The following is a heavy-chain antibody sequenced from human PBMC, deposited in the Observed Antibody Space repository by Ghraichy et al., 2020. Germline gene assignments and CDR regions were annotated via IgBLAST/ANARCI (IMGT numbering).Heavy chain of an antibody. D-gene: IGHD5-24*01. J-gene: IGHJ4*02. Sequence: GGSLRLSCAASGFTFSSYSMNWVRQAPGKGLEWVSSISSSSSYIYYADSVKGRFTISRDNAKNSLYLQMNSLRAEDTAVYYCARGGYNYVSAYDYWGQGTLVTVSS. CDR2: ISSSSSYI. CDR3: ARGGYNYVSAYDY. V-gene: IGHV3-21*01. CDR1: GFTFSSYS.